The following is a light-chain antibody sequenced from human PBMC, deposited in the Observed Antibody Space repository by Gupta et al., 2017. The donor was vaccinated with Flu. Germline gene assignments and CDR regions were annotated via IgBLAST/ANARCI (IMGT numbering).Light chain of an antibody. V-gene: IGKV2-28*01. Sequence: IVMTQSPLSLPVTPGEPASISCRSSQSLLHSNGYNYLDWYLQKPGQSPQLLIYLGSNRASGVPDRCSGSGSGTDVTLKISSVEAEDVGVYYCMKALQTPITFGGGTKVEIK. CDR2: LGS. CDR1: QSLLHSNGYNY. CDR3: MKALQTPIT. J-gene: IGKJ4*01.